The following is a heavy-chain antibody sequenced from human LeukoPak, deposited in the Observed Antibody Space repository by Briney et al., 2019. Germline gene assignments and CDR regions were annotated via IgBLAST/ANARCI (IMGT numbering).Heavy chain of an antibody. J-gene: IGHJ3*02. Sequence: GGSLRLSCVASGFTFSNYDMHWVRQAPGKGLEWVASVRNDGSQIYHADSVKGRFTISRDNSKNTLYLQMNSLRVEDTAIYYCAKDMGRRIFGVAYDAFHIWGQGTMVTVSS. CDR2: VRNDGSQI. D-gene: IGHD3-3*01. V-gene: IGHV3-30*02. CDR1: GFTFSNYD. CDR3: AKDMGRRIFGVAYDAFHI.